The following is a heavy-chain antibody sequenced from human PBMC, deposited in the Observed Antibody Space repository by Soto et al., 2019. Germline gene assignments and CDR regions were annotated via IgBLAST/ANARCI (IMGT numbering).Heavy chain of an antibody. CDR2: MNPNSGNT. CDR3: ARLFPPTFGYDYPFDY. CDR1: GYTFTSYD. Sequence: QVQLVQSGAEVKKPGASVKVSCKASGYTFTSYDINWVRQATGQGLEWMGWMNPNSGNTGYAQKFQGRVTMTRNTSISTAYMELSSLRSEDTAVSYCARLFPPTFGYDYPFDYWGQGTLVTVSS. V-gene: IGHV1-8*01. J-gene: IGHJ4*02. D-gene: IGHD5-12*01.